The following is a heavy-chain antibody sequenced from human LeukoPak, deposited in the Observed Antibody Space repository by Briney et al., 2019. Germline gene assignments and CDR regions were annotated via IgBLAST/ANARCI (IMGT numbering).Heavy chain of an antibody. J-gene: IGHJ4*02. CDR1: GYTFTSYG. Sequence: ASVKVSCKASGYTFTSYGISWVRQAPGQGLEWMGWISAYNGNTNYAQKLQGRVTMTRDMSTSTVYMELSSLKSEDTAVYYCTRGARRSASGDYFDYWGQGTLVTVSS. D-gene: IGHD6-25*01. CDR3: TRGARRSASGDYFDY. V-gene: IGHV1-18*01. CDR2: ISAYNGNT.